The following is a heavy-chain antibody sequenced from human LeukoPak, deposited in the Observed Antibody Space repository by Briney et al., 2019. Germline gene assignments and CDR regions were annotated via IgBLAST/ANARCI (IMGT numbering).Heavy chain of an antibody. CDR2: IYYSGST. D-gene: IGHD2-15*01. J-gene: IGHJ3*02. V-gene: IGHV4-39*01. CDR1: GGSISSSSYY. CDR3: AVERYCSGGSCYGDAFDI. Sequence: SETLSLTCTVSGGSISSSSYYWGWIRQPPGKGLEWIGSIYYSGSTYYNPSLKSRVTISVDTSKNQFSLKLSSVTAADTAVYYRAVERYCSGGSCYGDAFDIWGQGTMVTVSS.